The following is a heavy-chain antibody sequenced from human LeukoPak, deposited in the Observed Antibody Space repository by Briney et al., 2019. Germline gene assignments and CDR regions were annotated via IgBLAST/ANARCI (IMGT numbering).Heavy chain of an antibody. CDR2: MNPNSGNT. CDR3: ARVYDSWSGTYGMDV. CDR1: GYTFTSYD. J-gene: IGHJ6*02. V-gene: IGHV1-8*01. D-gene: IGHD3-3*01. Sequence: PGASVKVSCKASGYTFTSYDINWVRQATGHGLEWMGWMNPNSGNTGYAQKFQGRVTMTRNTSISTAYMELSSLRSEDTAVYYCARVYDSWSGTYGMDVWGQGTTVTVSS.